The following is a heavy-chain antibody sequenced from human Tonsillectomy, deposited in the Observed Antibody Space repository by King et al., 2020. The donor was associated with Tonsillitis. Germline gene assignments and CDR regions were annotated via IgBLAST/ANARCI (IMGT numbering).Heavy chain of an antibody. CDR1: GFSLSSFG. CDR3: ARDPSSGWYVDD. D-gene: IGHD6-19*01. CDR2: KSYDGSEK. J-gene: IGHJ4*02. Sequence: VQLVESGGGVVQPGRSLRLSCAASGFSLSSFGMHWVRQAPGKGLEWVALKSYDGSEKYYADSVKGRLPISRDNSKNTVSLQMNSLRAEDTAVFYCARDPSSGWYVDDWGQGTLVTVSS. V-gene: IGHV3-33*05.